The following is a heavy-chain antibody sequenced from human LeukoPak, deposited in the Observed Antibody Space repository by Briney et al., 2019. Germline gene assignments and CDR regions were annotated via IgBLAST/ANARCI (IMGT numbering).Heavy chain of an antibody. CDR2: IIPIFGIA. J-gene: IGHJ4*02. CDR3: AVWFGDPPSPFDY. D-gene: IGHD3-10*01. CDR1: GGTFSSYA. Sequence: SVKVSCKASGGTFSSYAISWVRPAPGQGLEWMGRIIPIFGIANYAQKFQGRVTITADKSTSTAYMELSSLRSEDTAVYYCAVWFGDPPSPFDYWGQGTLVTVSS. V-gene: IGHV1-69*04.